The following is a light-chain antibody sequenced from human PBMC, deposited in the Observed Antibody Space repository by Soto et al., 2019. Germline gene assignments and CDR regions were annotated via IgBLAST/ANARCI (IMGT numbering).Light chain of an antibody. J-gene: IGLJ3*02. Sequence: NFMLTQPHSVSESPGKTVTISCTRSSGRIGSNYVQWYQQRPGSAPTTVIYEDRQRPSGVPDRFSGSIDSSSNSASLTISGLKTEDEADYYCQSFERNRQGVFGGGTKLTVL. CDR3: QSFERNRQGV. CDR1: SGRIGSNY. V-gene: IGLV6-57*04. CDR2: EDR.